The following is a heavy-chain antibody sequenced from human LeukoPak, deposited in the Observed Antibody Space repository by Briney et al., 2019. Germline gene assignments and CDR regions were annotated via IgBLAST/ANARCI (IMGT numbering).Heavy chain of an antibody. CDR1: GYSISSGYY. D-gene: IGHD4-11*01. J-gene: IGHJ6*03. V-gene: IGHV4-38-2*02. Sequence: PSETLSLTCTVSGYSISSGYYWGWIRQPPGKGLEWSGSFYHGGSTYYNPSLKSRVTISVDTSKNQFSLKLSSVTAADTAVYYCARDDYSKGYYYYYMDVWGKGTTVTVSS. CDR2: FYHGGST. CDR3: ARDDYSKGYYYYYMDV.